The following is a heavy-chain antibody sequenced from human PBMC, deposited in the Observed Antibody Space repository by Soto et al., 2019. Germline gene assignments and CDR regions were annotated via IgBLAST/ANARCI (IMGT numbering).Heavy chain of an antibody. CDR1: GYSFTSYW. J-gene: IGHJ6*02. CDR3: ARYSSSPKAPYYGMDV. D-gene: IGHD6-6*01. Sequence: PGESLKISCKGSGYSFTSYWIGLLRQMPWKGLEWMGIIYPGDSDTRYSPSFQGQLTISADKSISTAYMKWSSLKASDTAMYYCARYSSSPKAPYYGMDVSGQGTTVTVSS. V-gene: IGHV5-51*01. CDR2: IYPGDSDT.